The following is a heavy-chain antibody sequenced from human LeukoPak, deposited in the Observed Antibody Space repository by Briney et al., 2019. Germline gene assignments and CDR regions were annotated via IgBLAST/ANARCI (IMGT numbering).Heavy chain of an antibody. V-gene: IGHV4-4*02. CDR2: IYHSGST. CDR1: GGSISSSNW. Sequence: SGTLSLTCAVSGGSISSSNWWSWVRPPPGKGLEWIGEIYHSGSTNYNPSLKSRVTISVDKSKNQFSLKLSSVTAADTAVYYCARLFCEWEQTTSPAYYFDYWGQGTLVTVSS. D-gene: IGHD1-26*01. CDR3: ARLFCEWEQTTSPAYYFDY. J-gene: IGHJ4*02.